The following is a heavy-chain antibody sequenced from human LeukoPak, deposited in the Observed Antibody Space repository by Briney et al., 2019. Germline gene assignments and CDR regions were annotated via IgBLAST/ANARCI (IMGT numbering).Heavy chain of an antibody. D-gene: IGHD3-22*01. CDR2: INHSGST. CDR1: GGSFSGYY. CDR3: ARVTSYDSSGYYLVSAFDI. Sequence: SETLSLTCAVYGGSFSGYYWSWIRQPPGKGLEWIGEINHSGSTNYNPSLKSRVTISVDTSKNQFSLKLSSVTAADTAVYYCARVTSYDSSGYYLVSAFDIWGQGTMVTVSS. V-gene: IGHV4-34*01. J-gene: IGHJ3*02.